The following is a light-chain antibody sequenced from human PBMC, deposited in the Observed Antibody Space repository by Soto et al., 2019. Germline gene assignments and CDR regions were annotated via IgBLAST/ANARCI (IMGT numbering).Light chain of an antibody. Sequence: ETVLTQSPGTLSLSPGERASLSCRASSPVDSSYLAWYQQKPGQAPRLLIYCASNRATGIPDRFSGSESGTDFTLTIRSLEPEAFAGYYCHLLSDWPPITIGQGTRLEIK. CDR2: CAS. J-gene: IGKJ5*01. CDR3: HLLSDWPPIT. V-gene: IGKV3-11*01. CDR1: SPVDSSY.